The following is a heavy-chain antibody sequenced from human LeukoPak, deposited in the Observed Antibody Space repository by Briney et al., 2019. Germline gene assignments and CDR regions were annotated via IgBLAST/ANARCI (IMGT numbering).Heavy chain of an antibody. V-gene: IGHV4-4*07. CDR1: GDSIRNYY. CDR3: ARDPGGSYEFDY. D-gene: IGHD1-26*01. J-gene: IGHJ4*02. Sequence: PSETLSLTCTVSGDSIRNYYWSWIRQPAVKGLEWIGRIYINGDTNYNPSYNPSLRSRVTMSVDTSKNQFSLKLSSVTAADTAVYYCARDPGGSYEFDYWGQGTLVTVSS. CDR2: IYINGDT.